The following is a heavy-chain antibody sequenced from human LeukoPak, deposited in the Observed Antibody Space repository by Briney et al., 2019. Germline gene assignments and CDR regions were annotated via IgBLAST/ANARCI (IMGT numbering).Heavy chain of an antibody. CDR2: IIPIFGTA. V-gene: IGHV1-69*05. J-gene: IGHJ4*02. CDR1: GGTFSSYA. CDR3: ARTPLGLRHFDY. D-gene: IGHD1-7*01. Sequence: SVKVSCKASGGTFSSYAISWVRQAPGQGLEWMGGIIPIFGTANYAQKFQGRVTITTDESTSTAYMELSSLRSEDTAVYYCARTPLGLRHFDYWGQGTLVTVSP.